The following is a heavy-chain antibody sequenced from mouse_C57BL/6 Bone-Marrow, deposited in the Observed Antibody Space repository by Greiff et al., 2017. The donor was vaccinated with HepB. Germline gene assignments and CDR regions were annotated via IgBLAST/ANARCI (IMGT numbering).Heavy chain of an antibody. CDR2: INTGSGGT. D-gene: IGHD2-2*01. Sequence: QVQLQQSGAELVRPGTSVKVSCKASGYAFTNYLIEWGKQRPGRGLEWIGVINTGSGGTNYNEKLTGKATLTADNSSSTAYMQLSSRTSEDYAVYFCARWLRRRRGFAYWGQGTLVTVSA. CDR3: ARWLRRRRGFAY. J-gene: IGHJ3*01. CDR1: GYAFTNYL. V-gene: IGHV1-54*01.